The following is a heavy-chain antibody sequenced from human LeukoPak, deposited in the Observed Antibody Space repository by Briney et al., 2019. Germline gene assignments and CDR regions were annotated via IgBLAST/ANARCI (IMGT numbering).Heavy chain of an antibody. D-gene: IGHD1-7*01. CDR3: ATTRNFRFEY. CDR1: GLTFRTTW. Sequence: GGSLRLSCATSGLTFRTTWMHWVRQAPGKGLMWVSRMNGEGTTIDYADSVKGRFTVSRDYAKNTLFLQMNNLRTEDTALYFCATTRNFRFEYWGQGTLVTVSS. J-gene: IGHJ4*02. CDR2: MNGEGTTI. V-gene: IGHV3-74*01.